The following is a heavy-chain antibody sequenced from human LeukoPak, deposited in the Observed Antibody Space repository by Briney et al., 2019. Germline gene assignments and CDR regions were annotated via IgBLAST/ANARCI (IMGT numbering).Heavy chain of an antibody. Sequence: GGSLRLSCAASGFAFSSYGMHWVRQAPGKGLEGGAFIRYDGSSKYYEDSVKGRFTISRDNSKNTLYLQMNSLRAEDTAVYYCAKSKIEYQLLPDYWGQGTLVTVSS. J-gene: IGHJ4*02. V-gene: IGHV3-30*02. CDR3: AKSKIEYQLLPDY. D-gene: IGHD2-2*01. CDR2: IRYDGSSK. CDR1: GFAFSSYG.